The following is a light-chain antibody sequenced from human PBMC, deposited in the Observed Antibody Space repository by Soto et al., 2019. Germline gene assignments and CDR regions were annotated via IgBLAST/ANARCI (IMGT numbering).Light chain of an antibody. CDR2: DAS. CDR3: QQRSSWPFFIT. Sequence: EIVLTQSPATLSLSPGERATLSCRASHIDSSYLAWYQQKPGQAPRLLIYDASNRATGIPARFSGSGSGTDFTLTISSLEPEDFAVYYCQQRSSWPFFITFGQGTRLEIK. J-gene: IGKJ5*01. V-gene: IGKV3-11*01. CDR1: HIDSSY.